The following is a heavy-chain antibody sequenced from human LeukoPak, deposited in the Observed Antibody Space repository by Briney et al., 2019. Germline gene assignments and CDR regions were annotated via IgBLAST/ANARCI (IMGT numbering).Heavy chain of an antibody. J-gene: IGHJ5*02. CDR2: ISAYNGNT. Sequence: GASVTVSCKASGYTFTSYGISWVRQAPGQGLEGMGWISAYNGNTNYAQKLQGRVTMTTDTSTSTAYMELRSLRSDDTAVYYCARAQRGYYDFWSGSAYSNWFDPWGQGTLVTVSS. V-gene: IGHV1-18*01. D-gene: IGHD3-3*01. CDR1: GYTFTSYG. CDR3: ARAQRGYYDFWSGSAYSNWFDP.